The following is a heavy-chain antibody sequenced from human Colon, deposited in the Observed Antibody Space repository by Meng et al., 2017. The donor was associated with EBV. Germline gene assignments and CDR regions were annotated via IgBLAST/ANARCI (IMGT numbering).Heavy chain of an antibody. CDR3: VRDTRRGGGWFDP. V-gene: IGHV4-30-2*01. CDR1: CDSITSGDYS. D-gene: IGHD3-10*01. Sequence: ESAPGLLTPPHALSPPCASACDSITSGDYSWTWIRQPPGKGLEWIGYIYHGVNIYYTPSLRSRVTISVDKSRNQFSLKLTSVSAADTAVYYCVRDTRRGGGWFDPWGQGTLVTVSS. J-gene: IGHJ5*02. CDR2: IYHGVNI.